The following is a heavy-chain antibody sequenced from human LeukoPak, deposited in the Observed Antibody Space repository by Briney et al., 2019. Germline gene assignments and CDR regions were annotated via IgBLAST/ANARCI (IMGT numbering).Heavy chain of an antibody. J-gene: IGHJ4*02. Sequence: SETLSLTCTVSGGSISDYYWAWIRQSPGTGLEWIGYMDYSGSTAYNPSLKSRVTISIDTSKKQFSLELSSVTAADTAIYFCARRKRGSGGPFDYWGQGTLVTVSS. V-gene: IGHV4-59*08. CDR1: GGSISDYY. CDR2: MDYSGST. CDR3: ARRKRGSGGPFDY. D-gene: IGHD6-19*01.